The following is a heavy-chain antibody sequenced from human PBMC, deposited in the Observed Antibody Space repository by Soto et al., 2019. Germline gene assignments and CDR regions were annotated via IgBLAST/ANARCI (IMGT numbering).Heavy chain of an antibody. CDR3: AKDRPRLSGYYLGWFDP. Sequence: PSETLSLTCTVSGGSISSYYWSWIRQPPGKGLEWIGYIYYSGSTNYNPSLKSRVTISVDTSKNQFSLKLSSVTAADTAVYYCAKDRPRLSGYYLGWFDPWGQGTLVTVSS. J-gene: IGHJ5*02. CDR2: IYYSGST. D-gene: IGHD3-3*01. CDR1: GGSISSYY. V-gene: IGHV4-59*01.